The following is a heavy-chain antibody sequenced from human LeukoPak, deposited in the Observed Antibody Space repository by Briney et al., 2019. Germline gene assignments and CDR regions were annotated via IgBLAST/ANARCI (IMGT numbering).Heavy chain of an antibody. CDR2: IIPIFGTA. Sequence: GASVKVSCKASGGTFISYAISWVRQAPGQGLEWMGGIIPIFGTANYAQKFQGRVTITADKSTSTAYMELSSLRSEDTAVYYCARGMRDSSGWYLEFDYWGQGTLVTVSS. J-gene: IGHJ4*02. D-gene: IGHD6-19*01. V-gene: IGHV1-69*06. CDR3: ARGMRDSSGWYLEFDY. CDR1: GGTFISYA.